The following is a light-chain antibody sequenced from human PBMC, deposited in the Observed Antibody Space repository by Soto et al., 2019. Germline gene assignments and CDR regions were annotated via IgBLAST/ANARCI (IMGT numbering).Light chain of an antibody. J-gene: IGLJ3*02. Sequence: QSVLTQPPSVSGAPGQRVTISCTGGSSNIGAGYDVHWYQQLPGTAPKLLIYANSNRPSGVSDRFSGSKSGTSASLAITGLQAEDEADYYCQSYDSSLTGSVFGGGTKLTVL. V-gene: IGLV1-40*01. CDR2: ANS. CDR3: QSYDSSLTGSV. CDR1: SSNIGAGYD.